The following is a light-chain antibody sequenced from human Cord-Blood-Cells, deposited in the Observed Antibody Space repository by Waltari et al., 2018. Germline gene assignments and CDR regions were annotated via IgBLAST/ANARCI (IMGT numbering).Light chain of an antibody. CDR2: EVS. Sequence: QSALTQPASVSGSPGQSITISCTGTSSAVGGYNYVSWYQQHPGKAPKPMIYEVSNRPSGVSNRFSGSKSGNTASLTISGLQAEDEADYYCSSYTSSSTWVFGGGTKLTVL. CDR3: SSYTSSSTWV. V-gene: IGLV2-14*01. CDR1: SSAVGGYNY. J-gene: IGLJ3*02.